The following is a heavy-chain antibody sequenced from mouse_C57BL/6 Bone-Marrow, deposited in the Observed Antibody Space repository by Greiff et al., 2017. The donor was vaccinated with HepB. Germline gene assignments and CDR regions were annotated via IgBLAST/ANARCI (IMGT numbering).Heavy chain of an antibody. V-gene: IGHV2-6*03. CDR1: GFSLTSYG. J-gene: IGHJ4*01. Sequence: VQLVESGPGLVAPSQRLSITCTVSGFSLTSYGVHWVRQPPGKGLEWLVVIWSDGSTTYNSALKSRLSISKDNSKSQVFLKMNSLQTDDTAMYYCARPHYYGTDYAMDYWGQGTSVTVSS. CDR2: IWSDGST. D-gene: IGHD1-1*01. CDR3: ARPHYYGTDYAMDY.